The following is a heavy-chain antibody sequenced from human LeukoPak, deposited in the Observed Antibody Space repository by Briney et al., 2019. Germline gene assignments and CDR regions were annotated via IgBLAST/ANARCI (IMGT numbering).Heavy chain of an antibody. CDR2: IYTSGST. CDR1: GGSFSSYY. V-gene: IGHV4-4*07. J-gene: IGHJ4*02. D-gene: IGHD5-18*01. Sequence: SETLSLTCTVSGGSFSSYYWSWVRQPAGKGLEWIGRIYTSGSTNYNPSLKSRVTITVDTSKNQFSLKLSSVTAADTAVYYCATLGYSYGTDYWGQGTLVTVSS. CDR3: ATLGYSYGTDY.